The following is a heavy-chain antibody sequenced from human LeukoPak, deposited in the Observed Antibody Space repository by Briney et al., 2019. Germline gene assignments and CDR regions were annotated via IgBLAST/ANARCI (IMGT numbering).Heavy chain of an antibody. CDR1: GGTSSSYA. D-gene: IGHD5-24*01. Sequence: SVKVSCKASGGTSSSYAISWVRQAPGQGLEWMGRIIPILGIANYAQKFQGRVTITADKSTSTAYMELSSLRSEDTAVYYCASPAKRRDHKPVPFDYWGQGTLVTVSS. J-gene: IGHJ4*02. V-gene: IGHV1-69*04. CDR2: IIPILGIA. CDR3: ASPAKRRDHKPVPFDY.